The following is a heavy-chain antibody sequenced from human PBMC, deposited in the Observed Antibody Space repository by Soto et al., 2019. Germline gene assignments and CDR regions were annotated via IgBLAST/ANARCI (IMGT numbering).Heavy chain of an antibody. CDR2: IYPGDSDT. V-gene: IGHV5-51*01. CDR3: ARGVHRLLHGPNLFDP. D-gene: IGHD3-22*01. J-gene: IGHJ5*02. CDR1: GYSFTSYW. Sequence: GQSLKISCNGSGYSFTSYWIGWVRQMPGKGMEWMGIIYPGDSDTRYSPSFQGQVTISADKSISTAYLQWSSLKASDTAMYYCARGVHRLLHGPNLFDPCGQRTLVTGSA.